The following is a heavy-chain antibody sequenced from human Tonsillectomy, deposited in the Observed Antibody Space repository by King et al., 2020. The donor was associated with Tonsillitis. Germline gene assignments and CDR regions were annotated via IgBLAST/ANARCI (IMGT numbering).Heavy chain of an antibody. D-gene: IGHD1-26*01. CDR1: GFTFSSYW. CDR2: IKQDGSEK. Sequence: VQLVESGGGLVQPGGSLRLSCAASGFTFSSYWMSWVRQAPGKGLEWVANIKQDGSEKYYVDSVKGRFTISRDNAKNSLYLQMNSLRAEDTAVYYCASVWKLPPVYYFDYWGQGTLVTVSS. CDR3: ASVWKLPPVYYFDY. V-gene: IGHV3-7*02. J-gene: IGHJ4*02.